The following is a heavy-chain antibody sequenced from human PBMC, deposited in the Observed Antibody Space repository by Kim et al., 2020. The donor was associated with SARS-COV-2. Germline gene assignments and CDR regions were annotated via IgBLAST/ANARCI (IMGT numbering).Heavy chain of an antibody. J-gene: IGHJ4*02. CDR3: AKVPTFYYDTSGYRYFHY. Sequence: GGSLRLSCAASGFTFSNYGMSWVRQAPGKGLEWVSGISGSGGSTDYADSVKGRFTISRDNSKNTLYLQMNSLRAEDTAVYYCAKVPTFYYDTSGYRYFHYWGQGTLVTVSS. CDR1: GFTFSNYG. D-gene: IGHD3-22*01. V-gene: IGHV3-23*01. CDR2: ISGSGGST.